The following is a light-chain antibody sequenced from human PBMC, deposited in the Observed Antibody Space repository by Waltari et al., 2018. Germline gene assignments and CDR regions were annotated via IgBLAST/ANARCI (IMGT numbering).Light chain of an antibody. J-gene: IGKJ2*01. V-gene: IGKV3-11*01. CDR1: QSVGIY. Sequence: EIVLTQSPATLSLSPWERATLTCRASQSVGIYLAWFQQKLGQPPRLLIYDAANRATGIPARFSGSGSGTDFTLTISSLEAEDFALYYCQQRNNWPPENTFGQGTKLEMK. CDR3: QQRNNWPPENT. CDR2: DAA.